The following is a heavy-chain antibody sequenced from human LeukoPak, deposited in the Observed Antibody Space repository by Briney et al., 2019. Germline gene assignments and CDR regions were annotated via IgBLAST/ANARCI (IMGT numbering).Heavy chain of an antibody. CDR1: GGSISSVGYY. V-gene: IGHV4-31*03. D-gene: IGHD4-17*01. J-gene: IGHJ4*02. Sequence: SETLSLTCTVSGGSISSVGYYWSRIRQHPGKGLEWIGYIYYSGSTYYNPSLKSRVTISVDTSENQFSQRLSSVTAADTAVYYCARGDYGDYDFDYWGQGILVTVSS. CDR2: IYYSGST. CDR3: ARGDYGDYDFDY.